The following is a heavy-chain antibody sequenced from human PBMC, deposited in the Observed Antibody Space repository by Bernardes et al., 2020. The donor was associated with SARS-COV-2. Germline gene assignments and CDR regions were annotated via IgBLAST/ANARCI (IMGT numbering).Heavy chain of an antibody. V-gene: IGHV3-48*03. J-gene: IGHJ6*02. D-gene: IGHD3-10*01. CDR3: ASRGLGQLMGYYGMGV. Sequence: GGSLRLSCAASGFLFRINEMFWVRRAPGMGLEWISYISSDGSAKYYADSVEGRFTISRDNARNSLYLQMDSLRVEDTAVYFCASRGLGQLMGYYGMGVWGQGTTVTVSS. CDR2: ISSDGSAK. CDR1: GFLFRINE.